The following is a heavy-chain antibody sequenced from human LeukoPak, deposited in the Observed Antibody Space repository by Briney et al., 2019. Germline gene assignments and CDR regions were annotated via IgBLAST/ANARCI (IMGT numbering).Heavy chain of an antibody. Sequence: GGPLKISCQGSGYSFTSVWIGWGRQIPGKGLEWMGIIDPGDSDTRYSPSFQGQVTISADQSISTAYLKWSTLKASDTAVYYCARGAGADGYNTDYWGQGTLVTVSS. V-gene: IGHV5-51*01. D-gene: IGHD5-24*01. CDR3: ARGAGADGYNTDY. CDR1: GYSFTSVW. J-gene: IGHJ4*02. CDR2: IDPGDSDT.